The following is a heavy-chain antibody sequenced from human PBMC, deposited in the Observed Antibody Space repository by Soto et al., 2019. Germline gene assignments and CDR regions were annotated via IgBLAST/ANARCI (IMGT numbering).Heavy chain of an antibody. CDR2: IYYSGST. Sequence: SETLSLTCTVSGGSISSGDYYWSWIRQPPGKGLEWIGYIYYSGSTYYNPSLKSRVTISVDTSKNQFSLKLSSVTAADTAVYYCAGGVWEWSPPYGMDVWGQGTTVTVSS. J-gene: IGHJ6*02. D-gene: IGHD3-3*01. CDR1: GGSISSGDYY. CDR3: AGGVWEWSPPYGMDV. V-gene: IGHV4-30-4*01.